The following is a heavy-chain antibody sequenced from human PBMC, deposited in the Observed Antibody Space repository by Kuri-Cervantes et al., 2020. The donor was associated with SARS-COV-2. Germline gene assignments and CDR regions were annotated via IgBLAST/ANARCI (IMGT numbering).Heavy chain of an antibody. CDR1: GYSISSGYY. Sequence: ESLKISCTVSGYSISSGYYWGWIRQPPGKGLEWIGSIYHSGSTYYNPSLKSRVTISVDTSKNQFSLNLKSVTAADTAIYYCAMSSDWNPLWYFDLWGRGTLVTVSS. CDR2: IYHSGST. J-gene: IGHJ2*01. V-gene: IGHV4-38-2*02. CDR3: AMSSDWNPLWYFDL. D-gene: IGHD2-21*01.